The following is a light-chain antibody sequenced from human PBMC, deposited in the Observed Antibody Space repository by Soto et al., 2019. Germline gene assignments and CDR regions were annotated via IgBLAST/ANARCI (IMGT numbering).Light chain of an antibody. J-gene: IGLJ3*02. CDR1: SSNIGSNT. V-gene: IGLV1-44*01. CDR3: AAWDDSLNGWV. Sequence: QSVLTQAPSASGTPGQRVTISCSGSSSNIGSNTVTWYQQLQGTAPKLLIYSNDQRPSGVPDRFSGSKSGTSASLAIAGLQSEDEADYYCAAWDDSLNGWVFGGGTKLTVL. CDR2: SND.